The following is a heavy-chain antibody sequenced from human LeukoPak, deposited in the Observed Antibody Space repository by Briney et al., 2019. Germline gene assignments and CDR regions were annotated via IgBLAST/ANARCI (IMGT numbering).Heavy chain of an antibody. J-gene: IGHJ4*02. CDR2: IWSDGSNE. CDR3: ARDKGLRSLDS. CDR1: GTIFSSSG. D-gene: IGHD4-17*01. Sequence: GRSLRLSCAASGTIFSSSGMHWVRQAPGKGLEWVAMIWSDGSNEYYADSVKGRFTISRDNSKNTLYLQMNSLRAEDTAVYYCARDKGLRSLDSWGQGTLVTVSS. V-gene: IGHV3-33*01.